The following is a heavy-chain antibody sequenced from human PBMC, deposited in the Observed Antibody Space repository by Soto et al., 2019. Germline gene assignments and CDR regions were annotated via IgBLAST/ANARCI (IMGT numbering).Heavy chain of an antibody. Sequence: PSETLSLTCTVSGGPISSYYWSWIRQPPGKGLEWIGYIYYSGSTNYNPPLKSRVTISVDTSKNQFSLKLSSVTAADTAVYYCARTYGTTTACQAHGIDVWGQGTTVTVSS. CDR3: ARTYGTTTACQAHGIDV. CDR2: IYYSGST. CDR1: GGPISSYY. D-gene: IGHD4-4*01. J-gene: IGHJ6*02. V-gene: IGHV4-59*01.